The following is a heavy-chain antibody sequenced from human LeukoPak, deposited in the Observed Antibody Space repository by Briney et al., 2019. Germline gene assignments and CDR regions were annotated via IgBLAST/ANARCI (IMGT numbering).Heavy chain of an antibody. CDR1: GFTFSSYW. D-gene: IGHD2-2*01. J-gene: IGHJ4*02. CDR3: AREDVGYQLLS. Sequence: GGSLRLSCAASGFTFSSYWMHWVRQAPGKGLVWVSRINSDGSSTSYADSVKGRFTISRDNAKNTLYLQMNSLRAEDTAVYYCAREDVGYQLLSWGQGTLVTVSS. CDR2: INSDGSST. V-gene: IGHV3-74*01.